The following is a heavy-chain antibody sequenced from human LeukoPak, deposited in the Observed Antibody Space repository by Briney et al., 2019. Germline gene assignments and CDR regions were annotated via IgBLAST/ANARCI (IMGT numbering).Heavy chain of an antibody. CDR1: TFTFNDFA. J-gene: IGHJ4*02. CDR3: AKAAIPRNSIWDYFDY. V-gene: IGHV3-23*01. D-gene: IGHD1-7*01. CDR2: VGTPGGA. Sequence: GGSLRLSCTASTFTFNDFAMTWVRQAPGKGLEWVFSVGTPGGAHYAGSVKGRFTVSRDNSKNTLYLQMNSLRADDTAVYYCAKAAIPRNSIWDYFDYWGRGALVTVSS.